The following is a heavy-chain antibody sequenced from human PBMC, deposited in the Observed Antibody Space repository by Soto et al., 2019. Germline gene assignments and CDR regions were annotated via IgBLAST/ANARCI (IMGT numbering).Heavy chain of an antibody. CDR1: GFTFSSYA. V-gene: IGHV3-30-3*01. J-gene: IGHJ4*02. Sequence: QVQLVESGGGVVQPGRSLRLSCAASGFTFSSYAMHWVRQAPGKGLEWVAVISYDGSNKYYADSVKGRFTISRDNSKNTLYLQMNSLRAEDTAVYYCARGGITVVTPFYYWGQGTLVTVSS. D-gene: IGHD2-21*02. CDR2: ISYDGSNK. CDR3: ARGGITVVTPFYY.